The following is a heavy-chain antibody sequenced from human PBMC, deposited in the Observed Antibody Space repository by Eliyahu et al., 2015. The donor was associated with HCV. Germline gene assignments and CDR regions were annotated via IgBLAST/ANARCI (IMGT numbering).Heavy chain of an antibody. CDR2: LYADGRT. V-gene: IGHV3-66*01. CDR3: ARRGNPLDYYMDV. Sequence: EVHLVESGGRLVQPGGSLRLSCAASGFTVSSNYLSWVRQAPGKGLEWVSVLYADGRTFYADSVKGRFTISRDISRNTLYLQLNSLRGEDTAVYYCARRGNPLDYYMDVWGKGTTVTVSS. CDR1: GFTVSSNY. J-gene: IGHJ6*03.